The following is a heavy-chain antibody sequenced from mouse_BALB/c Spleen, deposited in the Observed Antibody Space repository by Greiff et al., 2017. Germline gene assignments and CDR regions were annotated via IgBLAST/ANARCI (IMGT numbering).Heavy chain of an antibody. J-gene: IGHJ2*01. CDR1: GYTFTDYN. CDR3: ARDTTVVADSFDY. CDR2: IYPYNGGT. V-gene: IGHV1S29*02. D-gene: IGHD1-1*01. Sequence: EVQLQQSGPELVKPGASVKISCKASGYTFTDYNMHWVKQSHGKSLEWIGYIYPYNGGTGYNQKFKSKATLTVDNSSSTAYMELRSLTSEDSAVYYCARDTTVVADSFDYWGQGTTLTVSS.